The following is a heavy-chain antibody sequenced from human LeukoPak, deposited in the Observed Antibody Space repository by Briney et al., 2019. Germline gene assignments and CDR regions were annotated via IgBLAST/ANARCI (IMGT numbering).Heavy chain of an antibody. V-gene: IGHV4-59*08. CDR3: ARASYSYDINGWVPFDY. CDR2: IYYSGST. CDR1: GGSISSYY. D-gene: IGHD3-22*01. Sequence: SSETLSLTCTVSGGSISSYYWSWIRQPPGKGLEWIGYIYYSGSTNYNPSLKSRVTISGDTSKNQFSLRLSSVTAADTAVYYCARASYSYDINGWVPFDYWAREPWSPSP. J-gene: IGHJ4*02.